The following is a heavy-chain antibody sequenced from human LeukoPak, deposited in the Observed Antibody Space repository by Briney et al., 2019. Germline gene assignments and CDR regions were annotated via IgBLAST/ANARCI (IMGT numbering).Heavy chain of an antibody. CDR1: GFAFSDYY. CDR2: ISSSGSSI. D-gene: IGHD3-10*01. V-gene: IGHV3-11*01. Sequence: PGGSLRLSCAASGFAFSDYYMSWIRQAPGKGLEWVSYISSSGSSIYYADSVKGRFTISRDNAKNSLYLQMNSLRAEDTAEYYCARAVMYGSVSYYNGFEWFDPWGQGTLVTVSS. J-gene: IGHJ5*02. CDR3: ARAVMYGSVSYYNGFEWFDP.